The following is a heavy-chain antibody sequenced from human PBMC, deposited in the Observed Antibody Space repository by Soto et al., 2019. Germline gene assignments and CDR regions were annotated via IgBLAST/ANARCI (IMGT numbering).Heavy chain of an antibody. V-gene: IGHV1-69*02. CDR1: GGTFSSYT. CDR3: ARLKSYGSGTPDYYYGMDV. Sequence: QVQLVQSGAEVKKPGSSVKVSCKASGGTFSSYTISWVRQAPGQGLEWMGRIIPILGIANYAQKFQGRVTITADKSTSTAYMELSSLRSEDTAVYYCARLKSYGSGTPDYYYGMDVWGQGTTVTVSS. J-gene: IGHJ6*02. D-gene: IGHD3-10*01. CDR2: IIPILGIA.